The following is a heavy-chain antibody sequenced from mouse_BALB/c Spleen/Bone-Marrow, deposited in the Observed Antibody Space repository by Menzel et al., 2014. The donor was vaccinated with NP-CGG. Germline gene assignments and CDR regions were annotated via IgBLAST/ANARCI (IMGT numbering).Heavy chain of an antibody. Sequence: EVMLVESGGGLVQPGGSRKLSCAASGFTFSSFGMHWVRQAPEKGLEWVAYISSGSSTIYYADTVKGRFTISRDNPKDTLFLRMTSLRSEDTAMYYCARSSYGYDRQAYFFDYWGQGTTLTVSS. CDR1: GFTFSSFG. D-gene: IGHD2-2*01. V-gene: IGHV5-17*02. J-gene: IGHJ2*01. CDR3: ARSSYGYDRQAYFFDY. CDR2: ISSGSSTI.